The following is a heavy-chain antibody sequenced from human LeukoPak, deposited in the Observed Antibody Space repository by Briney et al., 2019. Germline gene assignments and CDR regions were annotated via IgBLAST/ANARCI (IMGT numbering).Heavy chain of an antibody. CDR2: ISYDGSNK. CDR1: GFTFNDYA. CDR3: AKDPADDYGDYYYFDY. J-gene: IGHJ4*02. D-gene: IGHD4-17*01. V-gene: IGHV3-30-3*01. Sequence: GGSLRLSCAPSGFTFNDYAMHWVRQAPGKGPEWVAVISYDGSNKYYADSVKGRFTISRDNSKDTLYLQMNSLRAEDTAVYYCAKDPADDYGDYYYFDYWGQGTLVTVSS.